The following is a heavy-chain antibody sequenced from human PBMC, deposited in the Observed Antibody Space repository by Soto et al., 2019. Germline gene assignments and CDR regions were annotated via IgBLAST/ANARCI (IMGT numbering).Heavy chain of an antibody. Sequence: KPSETLSLTCTVSGGSMSIGGYYWSWIRQHPGKGLEWIGYIYYSGSTYYNASLKSRVPISVDTSKNHFSLKLSSVTAADTAVYYCARASREECIQLPVWGQGTLVTVSS. J-gene: IGHJ4*02. CDR1: GGSMSIGGYY. D-gene: IGHD5-18*01. V-gene: IGHV4-31*02. CDR3: ARASREECIQLPV. CDR2: IYYSGST.